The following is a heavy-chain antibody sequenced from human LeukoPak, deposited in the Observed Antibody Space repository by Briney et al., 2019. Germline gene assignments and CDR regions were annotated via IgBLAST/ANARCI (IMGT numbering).Heavy chain of an antibody. Sequence: GGSLRLSCAASGFTVSSKYMSWVRQAPGKGLEWVSVIYSGGSTDYADSVKGRFTISRDNSENTLHLQMNSLRDEDTAVYYCARALPGSYFFDYWGQGTLVTVSS. CDR3: ARALPGSYFFDY. CDR2: IYSGGST. D-gene: IGHD3-10*01. CDR1: GFTVSSKY. V-gene: IGHV3-66*01. J-gene: IGHJ4*02.